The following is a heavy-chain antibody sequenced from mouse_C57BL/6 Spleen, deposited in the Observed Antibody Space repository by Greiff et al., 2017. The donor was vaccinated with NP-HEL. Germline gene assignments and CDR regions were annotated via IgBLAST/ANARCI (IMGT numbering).Heavy chain of an antibody. D-gene: IGHD2-2*01. CDR1: GYSITSGYY. Sequence: EVKLVESGPGLVKPSQSLSLTCSVTGYSITSGYYWNWIRQFPGNKLEWMGYISYDGSNNYNPSLKNRISITRDTSKNQFFLKLNSVTTEDTATYYCARDGYDEEGFAYWGQGTLVTVSA. CDR3: ARDGYDEEGFAY. V-gene: IGHV3-6*01. CDR2: ISYDGSN. J-gene: IGHJ3*01.